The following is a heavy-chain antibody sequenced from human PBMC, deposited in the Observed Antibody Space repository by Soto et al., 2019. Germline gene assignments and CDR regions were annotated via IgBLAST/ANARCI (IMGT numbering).Heavy chain of an antibody. Sequence: QVQLQESGPGLVKPSETLSLTGTVSGCSISRYYCSWIRQPPGQGLSWIGFCYFRGTTNYNPSLKSRVTMSADTSKYQFSLKLNSLTAADKAVYYWARMNNYDNSGYPFDYWGQGMMVTVSS. D-gene: IGHD3-22*01. V-gene: IGHV4-59*01. CDR3: ARMNNYDNSGYPFDY. CDR2: CYFRGTT. J-gene: IGHJ4*02. CDR1: GCSISRYY.